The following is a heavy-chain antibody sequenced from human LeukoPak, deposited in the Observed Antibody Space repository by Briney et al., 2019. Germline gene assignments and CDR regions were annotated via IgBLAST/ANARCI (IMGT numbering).Heavy chain of an antibody. J-gene: IGHJ4*02. CDR2: ISSSSSSI. CDR1: GFIFSTYS. V-gene: IGHV3-48*02. CDR3: ARSGDSNFFPRSSDYYFDY. D-gene: IGHD4-11*01. Sequence: PGGSLRLSCAASGFIFSTYSINWVRQAPGKGLEWVSHISSSSSSIYYADSVKGRFSISRDNAKNSLYLQMNSLRDEDTAVYYCARSGDSNFFPRSSDYYFDYWGQGTLVTVSS.